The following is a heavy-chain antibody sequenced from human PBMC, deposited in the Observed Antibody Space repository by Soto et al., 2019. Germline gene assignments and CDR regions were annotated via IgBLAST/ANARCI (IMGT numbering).Heavy chain of an antibody. J-gene: IGHJ6*03. D-gene: IGHD3-10*01. CDR3: ARVRDNMVREYYYYYMDV. Sequence: QVQLQQWGAGLLKPSETLSLTCGVYGGSFSGYYWSWIRQPPGKGLEWIGEINHSGSTNYNPSLMSRVTISVDTSKNQFSLKLSSVTAADTAVYYCARVRDNMVREYYYYYMDVWGKGTTVTVSS. V-gene: IGHV4-34*01. CDR1: GGSFSGYY. CDR2: INHSGST.